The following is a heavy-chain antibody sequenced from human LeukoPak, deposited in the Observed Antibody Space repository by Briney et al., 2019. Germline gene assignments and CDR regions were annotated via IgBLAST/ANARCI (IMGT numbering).Heavy chain of an antibody. J-gene: IGHJ3*02. CDR1: GFTLSSYA. Sequence: GRSLRLSCAASGFTLSSYAMHWVRQAPGKGLEWVAVISYDGSNKYYADSVKGRFTISRDNSKNTLYLQMNSLRAEDTAVYYCARDFSIVVVTAAFDIWGQGTMVTVSS. V-gene: IGHV3-30*01. D-gene: IGHD2-21*02. CDR2: ISYDGSNK. CDR3: ARDFSIVVVTAAFDI.